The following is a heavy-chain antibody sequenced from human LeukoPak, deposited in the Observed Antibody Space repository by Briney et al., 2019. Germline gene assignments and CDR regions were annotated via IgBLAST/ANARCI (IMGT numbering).Heavy chain of an antibody. J-gene: IGHJ4*02. CDR2: IYYSGSS. D-gene: IGHD3-10*01. CDR3: ARGITLVRGVSIYFDS. V-gene: IGHV4-30-4*08. Sequence: PSETLSLTCTVSGGSISSYYWSWIRQPPGKGLEWIGYIYYSGSSYYMPSLKSRVTMLLDTSENQLSLHLRSVTAADTALYYCARGITLVRGVSIYFDSWGQGALVTVSS. CDR1: GGSISSYY.